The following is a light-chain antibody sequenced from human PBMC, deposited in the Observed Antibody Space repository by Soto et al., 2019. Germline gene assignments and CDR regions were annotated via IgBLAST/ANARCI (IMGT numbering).Light chain of an antibody. CDR2: DAS. J-gene: IGKJ4*01. V-gene: IGKV3-20*01. CDR3: QQYSTSRQVT. Sequence: ESVLTQSPGTLPVSPGETVTLSCRASQSVSANYLAWYQQKPGQAPRLLIYDASSRATGTPDRFSGSGSETDFTLTIRRLEPEDFAVYYCQQYSTSRQVTFGGGTKVEIK. CDR1: QSVSANY.